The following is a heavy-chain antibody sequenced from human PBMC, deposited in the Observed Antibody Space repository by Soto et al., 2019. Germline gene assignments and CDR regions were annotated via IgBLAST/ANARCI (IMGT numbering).Heavy chain of an antibody. V-gene: IGHV1-3*01. CDR3: ATPIVAFY. J-gene: IGHJ4*02. D-gene: IGHD5-12*01. Sequence: QVQLVQSGAEVKKPGASVTVSCKASGYTFTSSAIHWVRQAPGQRLEWMGWINAGNGNTKYSQKFQGRVIITRDTSAGTAYMELRSLRSEDTAVDYCATPIVAFYWGQGTLVTVSS. CDR2: INAGNGNT. CDR1: GYTFTSSA.